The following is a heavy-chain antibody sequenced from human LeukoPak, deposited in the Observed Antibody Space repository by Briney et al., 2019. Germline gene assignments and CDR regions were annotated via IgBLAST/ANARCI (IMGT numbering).Heavy chain of an antibody. D-gene: IGHD6-6*01. CDR2: IYYSGST. Sequence: PSQTLSLTCTVSGGSISSADYYWSWIRQPPGKGLEWIGYIYYSGSTYYTPSLKSRVTISADTSKNQFSLKLSSVTAADTAMYYCALEGSSDPYYFDYWGQGTLVTVSS. J-gene: IGHJ4*02. CDR3: ALEGSSDPYYFDY. CDR1: GGSISSADYY. V-gene: IGHV4-30-4*01.